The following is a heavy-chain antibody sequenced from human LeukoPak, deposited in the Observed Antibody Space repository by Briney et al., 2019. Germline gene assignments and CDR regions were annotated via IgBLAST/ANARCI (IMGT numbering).Heavy chain of an antibody. CDR3: AREYNYFGSGIFDY. D-gene: IGHD3-10*01. J-gene: IGHJ4*02. CDR1: GFTFSSYS. CDR2: ISSGSSYI. Sequence: GGSLRLSCEASGFTFSSYSMNWVRQAPGKGLEWVSSISSGSSYIYYADSVKGRFTISRDNTKNSLFLQMNSLGVDDTAVYYCAREYNYFGSGIFDYWGQGALVTVSS. V-gene: IGHV3-21*04.